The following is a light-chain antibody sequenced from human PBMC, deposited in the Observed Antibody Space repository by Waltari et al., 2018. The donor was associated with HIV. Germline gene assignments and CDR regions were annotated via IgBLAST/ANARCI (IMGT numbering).Light chain of an antibody. CDR3: SSYTSSDTVV. CDR2: EVS. CDR1: SSDVGGSND. Sequence: QSALTQPASVSGSPGQSISISCTGTSSDVGGSNDVSWYQQHPSKAPKLGILEVSNRPSGVSNRFSGSKSGNRASLTISGLQAEDEAYYYCSSYTSSDTVVFGGGTKVTVL. J-gene: IGLJ2*01. V-gene: IGLV2-14*01.